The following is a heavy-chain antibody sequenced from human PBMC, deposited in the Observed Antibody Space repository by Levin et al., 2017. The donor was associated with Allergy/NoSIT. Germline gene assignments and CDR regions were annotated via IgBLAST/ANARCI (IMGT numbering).Heavy chain of an antibody. CDR1: GFTFDDYV. D-gene: IGHD3-10*01. CDR2: ISWNSGSI. J-gene: IGHJ4*02. V-gene: IGHV3-9*01. CDR3: ASPRSGSYYPFDY. Sequence: SLKISCAASGFTFDDYVMHWVRQAPGKGLEWVSGISWNSGSIGYADSVKGRFTISRDNAKNSLYLQMNSLRAEDTALYYCASPRSGSYYPFDYWGQGTLVTVSS.